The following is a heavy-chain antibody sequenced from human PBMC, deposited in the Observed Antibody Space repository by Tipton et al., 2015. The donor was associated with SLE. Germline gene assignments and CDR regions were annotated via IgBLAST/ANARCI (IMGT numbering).Heavy chain of an antibody. CDR1: GYSFSTYG. V-gene: IGHV1-18*01. J-gene: IGHJ4*02. Sequence: QSGAEVKKPGASVKVSCKASGYSFSTYGISWVRQAPGQGLEGMGWISVYNGNTNYAQKLQDRVTMTTDTSTNTAHMELRGLRSDDTAVYYCARGYVISGYYSFPYDCWGQGTLVTVSA. D-gene: IGHD3-3*01. CDR3: ARGYVISGYYSFPYDC. CDR2: ISVYNGNT.